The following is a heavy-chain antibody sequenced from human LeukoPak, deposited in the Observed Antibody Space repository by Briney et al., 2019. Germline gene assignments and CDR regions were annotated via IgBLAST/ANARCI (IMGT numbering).Heavy chain of an antibody. J-gene: IGHJ4*02. V-gene: IGHV3-33*06. CDR1: GFTFSSYG. Sequence: PGRSLRLSCAASGFTFSSYGMHWVRQAPGKGLEWVAVIWYDGSNKYYADSVKGRFTISRDNSKNTLYLQMNSLRAEDTAVYYCAKGRDDYGDYAYFDYWGQGTLVTVSS. D-gene: IGHD4-17*01. CDR2: IWYDGSNK. CDR3: AKGRDDYGDYAYFDY.